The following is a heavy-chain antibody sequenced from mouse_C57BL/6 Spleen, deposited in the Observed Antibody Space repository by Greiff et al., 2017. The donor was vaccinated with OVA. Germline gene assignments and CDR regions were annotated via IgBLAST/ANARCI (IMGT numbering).Heavy chain of an antibody. J-gene: IGHJ2*01. V-gene: IGHV1-53*01. CDR2: INPSNGGT. CDR1: GYTFTSYW. Sequence: QVQLQQPGTELVKPGASVKLSCKASGYTFTSYWMHWVKQRPGQGLEWIGNINPSNGGTNYNEKFKSKATLTVDKSSSTAYMQLSSLTSEDSAVYYCAREGAYYGNYPYYFDYWGQGTTLTVSS. CDR3: AREGAYYGNYPYYFDY. D-gene: IGHD2-10*01.